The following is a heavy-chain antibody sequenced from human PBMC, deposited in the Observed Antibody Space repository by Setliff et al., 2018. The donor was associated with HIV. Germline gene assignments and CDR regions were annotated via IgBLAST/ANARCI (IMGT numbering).Heavy chain of an antibody. CDR2: INTDNGNT. J-gene: IGHJ5*02. Sequence: GASVKVSCKASGYTLSTYALYWVRQAPGQRLEWMGWINTDNGNTKFSQKFQGRLTITADTTASTAYMVLSSLTSEDTAVYYCARGGAREYQLLYKYFDPWGQGTLVTVSS. V-gene: IGHV1-3*04. CDR3: ARGGAREYQLLYKYFDP. CDR1: GYTLSTYA. D-gene: IGHD2-2*02.